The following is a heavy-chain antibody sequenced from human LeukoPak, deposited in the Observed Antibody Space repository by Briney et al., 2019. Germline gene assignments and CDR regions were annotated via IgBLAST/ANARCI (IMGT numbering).Heavy chain of an antibody. CDR3: ARSSGWYHRGPDYYYYYMDV. D-gene: IGHD6-19*01. V-gene: IGHV3-21*05. Sequence: GGSLRLSCAASGFTFSSYEMNWVRQAPGKGLEWVSYISSTSSYIYYADSVKSRFTISRDNAKNSLYLQMNSLRAEDTAVYYCARSSGWYHRGPDYYYYYMDVWGKGTTVTVS. CDR2: ISSTSSYI. J-gene: IGHJ6*03. CDR1: GFTFSSYE.